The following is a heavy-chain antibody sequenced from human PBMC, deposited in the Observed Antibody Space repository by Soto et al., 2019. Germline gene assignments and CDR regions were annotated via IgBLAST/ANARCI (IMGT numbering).Heavy chain of an antibody. V-gene: IGHV1-69*06. CDR2: IIPIFGTA. CDR3: ARDYDFWSGPPVGYYGMDV. J-gene: IGHJ6*02. CDR1: GGTFSSYA. D-gene: IGHD3-3*01. Sequence: PSVKVSCKASGGTFSSYAISWVRQAPGQGLEWMGGIIPIFGTANYAQKFQGRVTITADKSTSTAYMELSSLRSEDTAVYYCARDYDFWSGPPVGYYGMDVWGQGTTVTVSS.